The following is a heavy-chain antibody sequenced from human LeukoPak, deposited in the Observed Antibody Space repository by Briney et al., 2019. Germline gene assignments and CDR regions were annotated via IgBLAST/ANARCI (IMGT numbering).Heavy chain of an antibody. J-gene: IGHJ4*02. D-gene: IGHD3-22*01. CDR2: ISSSSYI. CDR1: GFTFSSYS. CDR3: AKEDYDSSGYQLFDY. Sequence: PGGSLRLSCAASGFTFSSYSMNWVRQAPGKGLEWVSSISSSSYIYYADSVKGRFTISRDNAKNSLYLQMNSLRAEDTAVYYCAKEDYDSSGYQLFDYWGQGTLVTVSS. V-gene: IGHV3-21*04.